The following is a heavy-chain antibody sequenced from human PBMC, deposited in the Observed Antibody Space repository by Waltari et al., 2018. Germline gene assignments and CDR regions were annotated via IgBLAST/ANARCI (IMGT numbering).Heavy chain of an antibody. Sequence: QVQLVESGGGVVQPGGSLRPSCAASGFTFGCYGIHWVRQAPGKGLEWVAFIRYDGSNKYYADSVKGRFTISRDDSQNTLYLQMNSLITEDTAVYYCAKGIYRDDYNIVYWGQGTLVTVSS. J-gene: IGHJ4*02. D-gene: IGHD4-4*01. CDR2: IRYDGSNK. V-gene: IGHV3-30*02. CDR3: AKGIYRDDYNIVY. CDR1: GFTFGCYG.